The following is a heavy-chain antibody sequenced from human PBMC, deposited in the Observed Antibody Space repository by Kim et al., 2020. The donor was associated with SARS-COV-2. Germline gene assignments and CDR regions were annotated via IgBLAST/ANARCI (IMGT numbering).Heavy chain of an antibody. J-gene: IGHJ4*02. V-gene: IGHV3-30-3*01. CDR2: ISYDGSNK. CDR1: GFTFSSYA. CDR3: ARGGSPPGY. Sequence: GGSLRLSCAASGFTFSSYAMHWVRQAPGKGLEWVAVISYDGSNKYYADSVKGRFTISRDNSKNTLYLQMNSLRAEDTAVYYCARGGSPPGYWGQGTLVTVSS.